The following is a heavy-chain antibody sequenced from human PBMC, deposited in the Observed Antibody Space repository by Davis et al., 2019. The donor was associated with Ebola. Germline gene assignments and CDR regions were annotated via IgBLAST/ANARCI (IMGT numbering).Heavy chain of an antibody. CDR2: TYYSSKWYN. V-gene: IGHV6-1*01. CDR3: ARGWFRSGMDV. CDR1: GDSVSSGG. D-gene: IGHD6-19*01. J-gene: IGHJ6*02. Sequence: PSDTLSLTCAISGDSVSSGGWNWIRQSPSRGLEWLGRTYYSSKWYNDYAVSVKSRITINPDTSKNQFSLQLNSVTPEDTAIYYCARGWFRSGMDVWGQGTTITVSS.